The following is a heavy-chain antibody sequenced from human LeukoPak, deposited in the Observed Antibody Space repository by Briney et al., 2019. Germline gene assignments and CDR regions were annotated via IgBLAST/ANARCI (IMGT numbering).Heavy chain of an antibody. V-gene: IGHV3-33*01. J-gene: IGHJ3*01. CDR1: GFTFKTYG. D-gene: IGHD5-18*01. CDR3: ARGGAVTALGVFDV. CDR2: IYYNGNQT. Sequence: GSLRLSCVASGFTFKTYGMRWVRQAPGEGREWVAVIYYNGNQTYYGDSVEGRLTVSRDVSENMMYLQMSSLRADDTAVYYCARGGAVTALGVFDVWGQGTMVTVSS.